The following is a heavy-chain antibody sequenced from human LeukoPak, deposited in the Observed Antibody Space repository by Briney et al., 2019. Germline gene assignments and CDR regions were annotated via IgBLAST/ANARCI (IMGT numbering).Heavy chain of an antibody. V-gene: IGHV3-64*01. CDR2: ISGNGDRT. CDR1: GFTFSNYA. J-gene: IGHJ4*02. Sequence: GGSLRLSCAASGFTFSNYAMHWVRQAPGKGLEYVSAISGNGDRTYYSSSVKGRFTISRDNSKNTLYLQMGSLREDDMAVYYCARGRGSSYWSNFDYWGQGTLVTVSS. CDR3: ARGRGSSYWSNFDY. D-gene: IGHD6-13*01.